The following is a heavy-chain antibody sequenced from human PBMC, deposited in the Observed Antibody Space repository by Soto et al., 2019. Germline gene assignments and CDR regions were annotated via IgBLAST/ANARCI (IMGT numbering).Heavy chain of an antibody. Sequence: SGGSLRLSCAASGFTFSSYGMHWVRQAPGKGLEWVAVIWYDGSNKYYADSVKGRFTISRDNSKNTLYLQMNSLRAEDTAVYYCARVQVDWLTTNYGMDVWGQGTTVTVSS. CDR3: ARVQVDWLTTNYGMDV. CDR2: IWYDGSNK. V-gene: IGHV3-33*01. D-gene: IGHD3-9*01. J-gene: IGHJ6*02. CDR1: GFTFSSYG.